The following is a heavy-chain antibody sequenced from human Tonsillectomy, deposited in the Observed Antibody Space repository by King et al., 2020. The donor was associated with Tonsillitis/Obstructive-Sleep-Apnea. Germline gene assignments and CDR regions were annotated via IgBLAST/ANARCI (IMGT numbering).Heavy chain of an antibody. V-gene: IGHV3-7*01. Sequence: QLVQSGGGLVQPGGSLRLSCAASGFTFSSYWMSWVRQAPGKGLEWVGNIKQDGSEKYYMDSVKGRFTISRDNAKNSLYLQMNSLRAEDTAVYYCAREVELWDSESDYWGQGTLVIVSS. CDR3: AREVELWDSESDY. CDR1: GFTFSSYW. CDR2: IKQDGSEK. D-gene: IGHD3-10*01. J-gene: IGHJ4*02.